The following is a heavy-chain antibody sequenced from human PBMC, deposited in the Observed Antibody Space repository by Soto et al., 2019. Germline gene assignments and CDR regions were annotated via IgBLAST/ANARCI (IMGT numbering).Heavy chain of an antibody. J-gene: IGHJ6*02. V-gene: IGHV5-51*01. Sequence: GEALKVSCKGSGYTFTNYWIGWVRQMHGKGLEWMGIIYPGDSHTKYNPSFQGQVTISADKSITTTYLQWSSLKASDTAIYYCAASIFYYGMDVWGQGTTVTVSS. CDR3: AASIFYYGMDV. CDR1: GYTFTNYW. CDR2: IYPGDSHT.